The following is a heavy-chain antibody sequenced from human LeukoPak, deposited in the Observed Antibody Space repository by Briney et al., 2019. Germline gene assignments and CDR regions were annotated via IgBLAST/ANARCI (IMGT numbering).Heavy chain of an antibody. Sequence: SETLSLTCAVYGGSFSGYYWSWIRQPPGKGLEWIGEINHSGSTNYNPSLKSRVTISVDTSKNQFSLKLSSVTPEDTAVYYCVLSYYDFWSGYREPNWFDPWGQGTLVTVSS. J-gene: IGHJ5*02. V-gene: IGHV4-34*01. D-gene: IGHD3-3*01. CDR3: VLSYYDFWSGYREPNWFDP. CDR1: GGSFSGYY. CDR2: INHSGST.